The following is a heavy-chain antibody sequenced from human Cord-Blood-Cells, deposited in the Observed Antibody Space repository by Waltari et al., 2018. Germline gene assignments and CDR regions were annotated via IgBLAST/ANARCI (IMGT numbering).Heavy chain of an antibody. Sequence: EVQLVESGGGLVQPGGSLRLPCAACGFTFRSYSMNWVHQAPGKGLGWVSYISSSSSTIYYADSVKGRFTISRDNAKNSLYLQMNSLRDEDTAVYYCARDSGEGIYFDYWGQGTLVTVSS. CDR1: GFTFRSYS. CDR3: ARDSGEGIYFDY. CDR2: ISSSSSTI. D-gene: IGHD7-27*01. V-gene: IGHV3-48*02. J-gene: IGHJ4*02.